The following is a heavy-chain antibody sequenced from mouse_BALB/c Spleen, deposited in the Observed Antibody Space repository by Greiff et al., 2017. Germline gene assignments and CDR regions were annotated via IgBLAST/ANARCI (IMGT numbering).Heavy chain of an antibody. CDR1: GFTFSNYW. V-gene: IGHV6-6*02. Sequence: DVKLQESGGGLVQPGGSMKLSCVASGFTFSNYWMNWVRQSPEKGLEWVAEIRLKSNNYATHYAESVKGRFTISRDDSKSSVYLQMNNLRAEDTGIYYCTRGLLHFDYWGQGTTLTVSS. CDR3: TRGLLHFDY. J-gene: IGHJ2*01. D-gene: IGHD2-3*01. CDR2: IRLKSNNYAT.